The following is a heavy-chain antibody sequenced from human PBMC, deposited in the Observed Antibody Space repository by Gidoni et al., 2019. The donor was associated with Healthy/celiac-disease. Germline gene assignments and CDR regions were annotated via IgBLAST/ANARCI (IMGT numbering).Heavy chain of an antibody. D-gene: IGHD4-4*01. J-gene: IGHJ4*02. CDR3: ASTPDYSHFVYDY. CDR1: GRAISSGDYY. V-gene: IGHV4-30-4*01. CDR2: IYYSGST. Sequence: QVQLQESGPGLVKPSQTLSLTCTVSGRAISSGDYYWSWIRQPPGKGLEWIGYIYYSGSTYYNPSLKSRVTISVDTSKNQFSLKLSSVTAADTAVYYCASTPDYSHFVYDYWGQGTLVTVSS.